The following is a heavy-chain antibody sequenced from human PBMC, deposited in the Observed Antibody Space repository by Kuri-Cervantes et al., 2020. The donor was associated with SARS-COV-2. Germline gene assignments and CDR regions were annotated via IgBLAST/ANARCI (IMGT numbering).Heavy chain of an antibody. Sequence: SGPTLVKPTQTLTLTCTFSGFSLSTSGVGVGWIRQPPGKALEWLALIYWDDDKRYGPSLKSRLTITKDTSKNQVVLTMTNMDPVDTATYYCAHSIPPYYDYVWGSYRYTGLRRYYFDYWGQGTLVTVSS. D-gene: IGHD3-16*02. CDR1: GFSLSTSGVG. J-gene: IGHJ4*02. V-gene: IGHV2-5*05. CDR2: IYWDDDK. CDR3: AHSIPPYYDYVWGSYRYTGLRRYYFDY.